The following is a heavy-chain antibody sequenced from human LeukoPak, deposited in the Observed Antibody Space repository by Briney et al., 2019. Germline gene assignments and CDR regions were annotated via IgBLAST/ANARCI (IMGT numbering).Heavy chain of an antibody. CDR1: GGSVSSSIYY. D-gene: IGHD7-27*01. CDR2: ISYSGTN. Sequence: SETLSLTCTVSGGSVSSSIYYWGWIRQPRGKGLEWIGSISYSGTNYNNPSLKSRVSISIDTSKNQFSVKLTSVTAADTAMYYCASLGTLRSWGQGTLVTVSS. J-gene: IGHJ5*02. CDR3: ASLGTLRS. V-gene: IGHV4-39*01.